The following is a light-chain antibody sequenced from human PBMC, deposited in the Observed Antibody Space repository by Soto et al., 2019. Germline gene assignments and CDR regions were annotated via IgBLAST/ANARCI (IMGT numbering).Light chain of an antibody. CDR3: SSYTSSNTYV. CDR1: SSDVGGYNY. Sequence: QPVLNPPASGTGSTGQSITISCTETSSDVGGYNYVSWYQQHPGKAPKLMIYDVSNRPSGVSNRFSGSKSGNTASLTISGLQAEDEADYYCSSYTSSNTYVFGTGTKVTVL. V-gene: IGLV2-14*01. J-gene: IGLJ1*01. CDR2: DVS.